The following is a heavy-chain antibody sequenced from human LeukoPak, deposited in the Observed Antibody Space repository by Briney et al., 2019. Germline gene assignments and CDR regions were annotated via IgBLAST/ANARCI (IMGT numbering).Heavy chain of an antibody. CDR2: IYSSGST. CDR1: GGSISSYY. J-gene: IGHJ4*02. CDR3: ARFAYCGGHCWYYFDY. D-gene: IGHD2-21*02. V-gene: IGHV4-59*01. Sequence: PSETLSLTCTVSGGSISSYYWSWIRQPPGRGLEWIGYIYSSGSTNYNPSLKSRVTISVDTSKNQFSLKLSSVTAADTAVYYCARFAYCGGHCWYYFDYWGQGSLVTVSS.